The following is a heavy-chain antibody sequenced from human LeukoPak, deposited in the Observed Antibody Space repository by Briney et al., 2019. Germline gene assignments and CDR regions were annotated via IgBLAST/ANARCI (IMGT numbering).Heavy chain of an antibody. CDR3: ARGGMDFTFDY. D-gene: IGHD3/OR15-3a*01. V-gene: IGHV4-30-2*01. CDR1: GGSISSGGYF. J-gene: IGHJ4*02. CDR2: IYHSGTT. Sequence: SETLSLTCAVSGGSISSGGYFWSWIRQPPGKGLEWVGYIYHSGTTYYNPSLKSRVTISVDRSKNQFSLEVNSVTAADTAVYYYARGGMDFTFDYWGQGTLVAVSS.